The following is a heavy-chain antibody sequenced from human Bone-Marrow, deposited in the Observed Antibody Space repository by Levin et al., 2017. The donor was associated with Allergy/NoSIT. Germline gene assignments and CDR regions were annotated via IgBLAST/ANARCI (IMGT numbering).Heavy chain of an antibody. V-gene: IGHV3-30*03. CDR2: ISYEGGEK. CDR3: ARTPPGYCGSSMCQYHHYGMDV. J-gene: IGHJ6*02. CDR1: GFTFSDYA. Sequence: GGSLRLSCAASGFTFSDYAMHWVRQAPGKGLEWVAVISYEGGEKYYTESVKGRFTISRDNSKNTLHLQMNSLIIEDTAVYRCARTPPGYCGSSMCQYHHYGMDVWGQGTTVAVSS. D-gene: IGHD2-2*01.